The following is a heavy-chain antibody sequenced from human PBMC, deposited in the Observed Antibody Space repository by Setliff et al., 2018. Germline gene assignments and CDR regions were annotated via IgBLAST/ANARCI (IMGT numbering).Heavy chain of an antibody. CDR1: GYTFTSYA. CDR3: ARASPHHPYDSSGYYYGDY. Sequence: GASVKVSCKTSGYTFTSYAISWVRQAPGQGLEWMEWISAYNDNTNYAQKFQGRVTMTTDTSTSTAYMELTSLRSDDTAVYYCARASPHHPYDSSGYYYGDYWGQGTLVTVSS. CDR2: ISAYNDNT. J-gene: IGHJ4*02. D-gene: IGHD3-22*01. V-gene: IGHV1-18*01.